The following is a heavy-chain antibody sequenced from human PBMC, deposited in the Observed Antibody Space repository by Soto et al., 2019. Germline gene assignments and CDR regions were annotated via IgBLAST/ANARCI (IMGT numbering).Heavy chain of an antibody. V-gene: IGHV6-1*01. D-gene: IGHD3-10*01. Sequence: SQTLSLTCAISGDRVASNSAAWNWIRQSPSRGLEWLGRTYYRSKWYNDYAISVKSRITIKPDTSKNQFSLQLNSVTPEDTAVYYCAISVDYGSGSYGFDYWGQGTLVTVSS. CDR2: TYYRSKWYN. J-gene: IGHJ4*02. CDR3: AISVDYGSGSYGFDY. CDR1: GDRVASNSAA.